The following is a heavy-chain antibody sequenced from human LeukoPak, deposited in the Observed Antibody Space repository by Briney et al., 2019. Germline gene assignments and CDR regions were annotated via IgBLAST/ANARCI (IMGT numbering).Heavy chain of an antibody. CDR2: IYYSGST. V-gene: IGHV4-39*07. CDR1: GDSISSTNYY. CDR3: ARDISGWYFDY. Sequence: SETLSLTCTVSGDSISSTNYYWGWIRQPPGKGLEWIGSIYYSGSTYFNPSLESRVTISVDTSKNQFSLKLSSVTAADTAVYYCARDISGWYFDYWGQGTLVTVSS. D-gene: IGHD6-19*01. J-gene: IGHJ4*02.